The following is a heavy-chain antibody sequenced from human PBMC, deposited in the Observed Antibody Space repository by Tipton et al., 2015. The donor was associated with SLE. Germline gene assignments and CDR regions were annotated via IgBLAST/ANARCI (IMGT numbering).Heavy chain of an antibody. CDR1: GGSFGSYY. J-gene: IGHJ6*03. Sequence: TLSLTCTVSGGSFGSYYWNWIRQPPGKGLEWIGYIYYSGSTYFNPSLKSRVTISVDMSKNQFSLRLSSVTAADTALYFCARDDRSSYYMDVWGRGTTVTVSS. CDR2: IYYSGST. V-gene: IGHV4-59*12. CDR3: ARDDRSSYYMDV.